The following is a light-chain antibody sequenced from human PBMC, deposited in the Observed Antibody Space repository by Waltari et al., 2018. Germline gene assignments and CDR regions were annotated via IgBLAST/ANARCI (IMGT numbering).Light chain of an antibody. Sequence: QSALTQPASVSGSPGQSITISCTGTSSHVGTYNSVSWYQQHPGKGPNLIISEVNMRSSGVSNRVSGSKSGNTASLTISGLQTEDEADYYCSSYTGWIYVFGSGTKVTVL. V-gene: IGLV2-14*02. J-gene: IGLJ1*01. CDR2: EVN. CDR3: SSYTGWIYV. CDR1: SSHVGTYNS.